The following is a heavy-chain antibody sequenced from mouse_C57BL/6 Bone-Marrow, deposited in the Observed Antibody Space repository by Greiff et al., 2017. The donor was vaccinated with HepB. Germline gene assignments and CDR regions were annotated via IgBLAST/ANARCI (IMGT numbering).Heavy chain of an antibody. CDR1: GYTFTSYW. D-gene: IGHD1-1*01. CDR2: IHPSDSDT. V-gene: IGHV1-74*01. Sequence: VQLQQPGAELVKPGASMKVSCKASGYTFTSYWMHWVKQRPGQGLEWIGRIHPSDSDTNYNQKFKGKATLTVDKSSSTAYMQLSSLTSEDSAVYYCAMGYYGSGGDYWGQGTTLTVSS. J-gene: IGHJ2*01. CDR3: AMGYYGSGGDY.